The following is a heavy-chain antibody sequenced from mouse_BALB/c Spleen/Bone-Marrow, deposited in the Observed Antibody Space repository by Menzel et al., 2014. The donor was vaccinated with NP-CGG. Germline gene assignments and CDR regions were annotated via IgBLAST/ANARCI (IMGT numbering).Heavy chain of an antibody. CDR1: GYTLTNYW. J-gene: IGHJ4*01. CDR2: IAPGSGST. CDR3: ARGVYYGNCVYAVDC. V-gene: IGHV1S41*01. D-gene: IGHD2-1*01. Sequence: DLVEPGASVKLSCKASGYTLTNYWINWLKQRPGQGLEWIGRIAPGSGSTYYNEMFRGKATLTADTSSSTAYIQLSRLSSEDSAVYFCARGVYYGNCVYAVDCWGQGTSVTVSS.